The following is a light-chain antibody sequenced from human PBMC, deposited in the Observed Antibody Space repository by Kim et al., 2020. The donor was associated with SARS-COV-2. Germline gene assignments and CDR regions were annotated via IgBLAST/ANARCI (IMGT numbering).Light chain of an antibody. CDR3: QQYASLPCI. CDR2: DAS. CDR1: QDISNH. Sequence: GDRVPIAWQTSQDISNHISWYQQKPGKAPYLLIYDASTLETGGPSRFSGSGSGTDFTFTLSSLQPEDIGTYYCQQYASLPCIFGQGARLEIK. J-gene: IGKJ5*01. V-gene: IGKV1-33*01.